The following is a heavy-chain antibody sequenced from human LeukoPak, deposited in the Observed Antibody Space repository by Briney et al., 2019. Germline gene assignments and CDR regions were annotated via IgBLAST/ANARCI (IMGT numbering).Heavy chain of an antibody. J-gene: IGHJ4*01. CDR3: AKGIYSSGWSYFDY. D-gene: IGHD6-19*01. CDR1: GFTFSNSA. Sequence: GGSPRLSCAASGFTFSNSAMSWVRQAPGKGLEWVSTLSGSGITTYYADSVKGRFTISRDNSKNTLYLQMNSLRAEDTAVYYWAKGIYSSGWSYFDYWGHGTLVTVSS. V-gene: IGHV3-23*01. CDR2: LSGSGITT.